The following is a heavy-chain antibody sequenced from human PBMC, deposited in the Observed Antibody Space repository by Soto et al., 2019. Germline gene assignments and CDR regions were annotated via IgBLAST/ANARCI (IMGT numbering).Heavy chain of an antibody. Sequence: PGGSLRLSCAASGFPFSHHAMTWVRQAPGKGLEWVSVISGSGGSVYYADSVKGRVTISRDYSKNTVYLQMNSLRAEDTAVYFCARDSPIGYNYGRIDYWGQGTLVTVSS. CDR1: GFPFSHHA. CDR2: ISGSGGSV. J-gene: IGHJ4*02. D-gene: IGHD5-18*01. V-gene: IGHV3-23*01. CDR3: ARDSPIGYNYGRIDY.